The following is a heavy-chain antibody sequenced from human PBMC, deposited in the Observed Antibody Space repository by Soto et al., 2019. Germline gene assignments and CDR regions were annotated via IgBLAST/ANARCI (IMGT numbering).Heavy chain of an antibody. D-gene: IGHD3-22*01. Sequence: ASVKVSCKASGYTFTGYYMHWVRQAPGQGLEWMGWINPNSGGTNYAQKFQGWVTMTRDTSISTAYMELSRLRSDDTAVYYCARDRHRRDYYDSSAPDFDIWGQGTMVTVSS. J-gene: IGHJ3*02. V-gene: IGHV1-2*04. CDR1: GYTFTGYY. CDR2: INPNSGGT. CDR3: ARDRHRRDYYDSSAPDFDI.